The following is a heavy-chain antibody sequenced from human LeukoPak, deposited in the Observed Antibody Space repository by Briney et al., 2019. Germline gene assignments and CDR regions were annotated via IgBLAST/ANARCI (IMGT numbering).Heavy chain of an antibody. D-gene: IGHD6-13*01. CDR3: AKVRSSS. J-gene: IGHJ4*02. Sequence: GGSLRLSCAASGFTFSSYNMNWVRLAPGKGLEWVSYISSSSSYIYYADSVKGRFTISRDNAKNSLFLQMNSLRAEDTAVYYCAKVRSSSWGQGTLVTVSS. V-gene: IGHV3-21*04. CDR1: GFTFSSYN. CDR2: ISSSSSYI.